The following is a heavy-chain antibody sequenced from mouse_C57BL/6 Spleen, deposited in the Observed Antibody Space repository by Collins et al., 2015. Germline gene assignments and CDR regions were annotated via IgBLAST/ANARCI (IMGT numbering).Heavy chain of an antibody. V-gene: IGHV5-9-1*02. CDR2: EYM. CDR3: TRALDAMDY. Sequence: EYMGYADTVKGRFTISRDNARNTLYLQMSSLKSEDTAMYYCTRALDAMDYWGQGTSVTVPS. J-gene: IGHJ4*01.